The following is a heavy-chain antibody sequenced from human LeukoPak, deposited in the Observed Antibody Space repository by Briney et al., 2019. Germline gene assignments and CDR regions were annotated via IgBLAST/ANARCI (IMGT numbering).Heavy chain of an antibody. J-gene: IGHJ4*02. Sequence: ASVKVSCKASGYTFTSYAMHWVRQAPGQRLEWMGWINAGNGNTKYSQKFQGRVTITRDTSASTAYMELSSLRSEDTAVYYCAVGFEWLGLFAYWGQGTLVTVSS. CDR1: GYTFTSYA. D-gene: IGHD6-19*01. V-gene: IGHV1-3*01. CDR2: INAGNGNT. CDR3: AVGFEWLGLFAY.